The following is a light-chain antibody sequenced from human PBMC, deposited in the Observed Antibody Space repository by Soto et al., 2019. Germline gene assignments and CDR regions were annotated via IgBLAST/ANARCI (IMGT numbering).Light chain of an antibody. J-gene: IGKJ2*01. V-gene: IGKV1-9*01. CDR2: AAS. Sequence: IQLTQSPSSLSASVGDRVTITCRASQGISSYLAWYQQKPGKAPKLLIYAASTLQSVVPSRFSGSGSGTYFTLAISSLQPEDFATYYCQQLNSYPLFGQGTKLEIK. CDR1: QGISSY. CDR3: QQLNSYPL.